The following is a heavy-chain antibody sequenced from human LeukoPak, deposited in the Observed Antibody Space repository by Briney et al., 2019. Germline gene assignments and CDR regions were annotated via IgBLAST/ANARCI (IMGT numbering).Heavy chain of an antibody. CDR2: LYSGGAT. D-gene: IGHD6-19*01. CDR3: TKLKGWYGEGFFDY. CDR1: GFTVSSHY. J-gene: IGHJ4*02. Sequence: GGSLRLSCAASGFTVSSHYMSWVRQPAGKGLEWVSVLYSGGATFYADSVKGRFTISRDTSKNTLYLQMNVLRADDTTVYYCTKLKGWYGEGFFDYWGQGTLVTVSS. V-gene: IGHV3-53*01.